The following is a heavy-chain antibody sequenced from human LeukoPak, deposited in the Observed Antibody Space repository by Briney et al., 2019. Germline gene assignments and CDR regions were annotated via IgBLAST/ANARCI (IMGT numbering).Heavy chain of an antibody. CDR1: GGSISSGDYY. Sequence: SETLSLTCTVSGGSISSGDYYWSWIRQPPGKGLEWIGYIYYSGSTYYNPSLKSRVTISVDTSKNQFSLKLSSVTAADTAVYYCAREEETAYYYYYMDVWGKGTTVTVSS. J-gene: IGHJ6*03. V-gene: IGHV4-30-4*08. CDR3: AREEETAYYYYYMDV. CDR2: IYYSGST. D-gene: IGHD1-1*01.